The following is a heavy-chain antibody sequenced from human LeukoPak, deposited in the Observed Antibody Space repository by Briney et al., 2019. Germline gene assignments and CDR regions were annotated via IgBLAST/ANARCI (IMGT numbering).Heavy chain of an antibody. CDR3: AKKVYAQLDPYYFDN. D-gene: IGHD1-1*01. V-gene: IGHV3-23*01. CDR1: GFTFSSYD. CDR2: INVSGGIT. J-gene: IGHJ4*02. Sequence: GGSLRLSCAASGFTFSSYDMSWVRQALGKGLEWVSTINVSGGITYYADSVKGRFTISRDNSKNTLYLHMNSLRAEDTAVYYCAKKVYAQLDPYYFDNWGQGTLVTVSS.